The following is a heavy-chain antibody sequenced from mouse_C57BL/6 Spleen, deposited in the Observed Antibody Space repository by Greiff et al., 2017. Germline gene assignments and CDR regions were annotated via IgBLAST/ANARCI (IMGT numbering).Heavy chain of an antibody. Sequence: VKLVESGPGLVQPSQSLSITCTVSGFSLTSYGVHWVRQSPGKGLEWLGVIWSGGSTDYNAAFISRLSISKDNSKSQVFLKMNSLQAEDTAVYYCARNCGNSFDYWGQGTTLTVSS. D-gene: IGHD1-1*02. CDR2: IWSGGST. CDR1: GFSLTSYG. J-gene: IGHJ2*01. V-gene: IGHV2-2*01. CDR3: ARNCGNSFDY.